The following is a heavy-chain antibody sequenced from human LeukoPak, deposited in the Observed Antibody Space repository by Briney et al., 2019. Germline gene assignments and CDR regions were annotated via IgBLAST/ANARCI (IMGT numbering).Heavy chain of an antibody. CDR2: IYYSGST. D-gene: IGHD3-9*01. CDR1: GGSISSSSYY. V-gene: IGHV4-39*07. Sequence: PSETLSLTCTVSGGSISSSSYYWGWIRQPPGKGLEWIGSIYYSGSTYYNPSLKSRVTISVDASKNQFSLKLSSVTAADTAVYYCARWGYDILTGYYRGFDYWGQGTLVTVSS. J-gene: IGHJ4*02. CDR3: ARWGYDILTGYYRGFDY.